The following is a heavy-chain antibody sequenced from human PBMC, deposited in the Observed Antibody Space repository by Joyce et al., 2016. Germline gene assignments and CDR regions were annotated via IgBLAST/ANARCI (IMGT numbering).Heavy chain of an antibody. CDR1: GFTFSTPS. V-gene: IGHV3-21*02. Sequence: EVQLVESGGGLVKPGGSLRISCAASGFTFSTPSMSWFRRAPVKGLGWVSAISSDSTYIFYADSVKGRFTDSRDNAKNSLYLQMNSLRAEDTAVFFCARGGIVYDYSMDLWGQGTTVTVSS. J-gene: IGHJ6*02. CDR2: ISSDSTYI. D-gene: IGHD3-22*01. CDR3: ARGGIVYDYSMDL.